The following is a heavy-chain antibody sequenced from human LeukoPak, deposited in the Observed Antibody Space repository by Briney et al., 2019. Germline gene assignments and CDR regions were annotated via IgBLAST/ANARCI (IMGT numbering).Heavy chain of an antibody. Sequence: KPSETLSLTCTVSGGSISSYYWSWIRQPPGKGLEWIGYIYYSGSTNYNPSLKSRVTISVDTSKNQFSLKLSSVTAADTAVYYCARHGNLSKTYYFDYWGQGTLVTVSS. CDR3: ARHGNLSKTYYFDY. D-gene: IGHD4-23*01. CDR2: IYYSGST. J-gene: IGHJ4*02. V-gene: IGHV4-59*08. CDR1: GGSISSYY.